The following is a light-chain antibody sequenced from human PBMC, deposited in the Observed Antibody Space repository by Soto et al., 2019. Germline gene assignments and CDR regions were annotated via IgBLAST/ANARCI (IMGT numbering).Light chain of an antibody. J-gene: IGKJ1*01. CDR3: QQYGDLPWT. CDR1: QSVNSRY. CDR2: GAS. Sequence: EIVLTQSPGTLSLSPGERATLSCRASQSVNSRYLAWYQQKPGQAPRLLIYGASDRATGIPDRFSGSGSGTDFTLTISRLEPEDFAVYFCQQYGDLPWTFGQGTKVEI. V-gene: IGKV3-20*01.